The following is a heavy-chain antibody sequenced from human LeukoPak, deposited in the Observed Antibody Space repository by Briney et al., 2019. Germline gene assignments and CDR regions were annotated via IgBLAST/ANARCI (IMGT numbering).Heavy chain of an antibody. V-gene: IGHV4-38-2*01. Sequence: SSETLSLTCAVSGYSISSGYYWGWIRQPPGKGLQWIASMYQSGSTYYNPSLKSRVTISLDTSKNQFSLKLSSVTAADTAVYYCARHKDRAYFDYWGQGTLVTVSS. D-gene: IGHD3-16*01. CDR1: GYSISSGYY. J-gene: IGHJ4*02. CDR2: MYQSGST. CDR3: ARHKDRAYFDY.